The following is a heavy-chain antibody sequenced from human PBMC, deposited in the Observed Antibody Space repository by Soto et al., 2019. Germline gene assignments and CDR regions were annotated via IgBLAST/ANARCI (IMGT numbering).Heavy chain of an antibody. D-gene: IGHD2-21*01. V-gene: IGHV3-7*04. Sequence: EVQLVESGGGLVQPRESLRLSCAAAGFTFSAFWMTWLRQAPGKGLEWVANIKRDGTVTHYGDSVEGRCTLSRDNAQNSLFLQLNSLRPEDTAMYFCARDLSPPGEFLYDTFDVWGQGTFVTVSS. CDR1: GFTFSAFW. CDR3: ARDLSPPGEFLYDTFDV. CDR2: IKRDGTVT. J-gene: IGHJ3*01.